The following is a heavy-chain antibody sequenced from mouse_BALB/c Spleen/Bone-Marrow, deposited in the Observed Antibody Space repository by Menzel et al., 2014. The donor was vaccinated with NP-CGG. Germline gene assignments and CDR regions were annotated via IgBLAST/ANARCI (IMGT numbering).Heavy chain of an antibody. Sequence: QVQLQQSGAELVKPGASVKLSCKASGYTFXSYWMHWVKQRPGQGLEWIGEINPSNGRTNYNEKFKSKATLTVDKSSSTDYMQLSSLTSEDSAVYYCARSYGNYYAMGYWGQGTSVTVSS. CDR3: ARSYGNYYAMGY. J-gene: IGHJ4*01. D-gene: IGHD2-1*01. V-gene: IGHV1S81*02. CDR1: GYTFXSYW. CDR2: INPSNGRT.